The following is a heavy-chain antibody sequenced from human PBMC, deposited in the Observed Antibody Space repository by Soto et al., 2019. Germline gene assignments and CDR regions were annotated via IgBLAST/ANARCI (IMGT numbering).Heavy chain of an antibody. CDR3: AREDIVLMVYAIRAFDI. J-gene: IGHJ3*02. V-gene: IGHV3-7*05. D-gene: IGHD2-8*01. Sequence: GGSLRLSCAASGFTFSSYWMSWVRQAPGKGLEWVANIKQDGSEKYYVDSVKGRFTISRDNAKNSLYLQMNSLRAEDTAVYYCAREDIVLMVYAIRAFDIWGQGTMVTVSS. CDR2: IKQDGSEK. CDR1: GFTFSSYW.